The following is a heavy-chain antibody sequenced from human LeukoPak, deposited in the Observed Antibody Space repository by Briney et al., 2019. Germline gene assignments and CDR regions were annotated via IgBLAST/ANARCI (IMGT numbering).Heavy chain of an antibody. CDR3: AREDGDYGTADFDL. CDR2: IRSSSSYI. CDR1: GFTFSSYS. V-gene: IGHV3-21*01. Sequence: GVSLRLSCAASGFTFSSYSMHWVRQAPGKGLEWVSSIRSSSSYIYYADSVKGRFTISRDNAKNTLYLQMNSLGAEDTAVYYCAREDGDYGTADFDLWGRGTLVTVSS. J-gene: IGHJ2*01. D-gene: IGHD4-17*01.